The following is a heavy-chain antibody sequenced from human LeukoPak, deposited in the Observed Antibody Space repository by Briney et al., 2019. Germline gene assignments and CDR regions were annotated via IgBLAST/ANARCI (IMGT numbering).Heavy chain of an antibody. CDR2: IKSKTDRGTT. J-gene: IGHJ5*02. CDR1: GFTFSSDE. V-gene: IGHV3-15*05. CDR3: VTDSSDSSGFSA. Sequence: GGSLRLSCAASGFTFSSDEMNWVRQAPGKGPGWVGRIKSKTDRGTTDYAAPVKGRFTISRDDSKNMLSLQMNSLQSEDTAVYYCVTDSSDSSGFSAWGQGSLVTVSS. D-gene: IGHD3-22*01.